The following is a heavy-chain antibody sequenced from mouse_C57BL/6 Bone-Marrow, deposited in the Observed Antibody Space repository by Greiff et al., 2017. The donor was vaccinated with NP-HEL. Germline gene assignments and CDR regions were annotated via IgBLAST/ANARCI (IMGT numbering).Heavy chain of an antibody. V-gene: IGHV5-6*01. CDR2: ISSGGSYT. CDR3: ARHYKAPNRDWFAY. D-gene: IGHD1-3*01. CDR1: GFTFSSYG. Sequence: EVKVVESGGDLVKPGGSLKLSCAASGFTFSSYGMSWVRQTPDKRLEWVATISSGGSYTYSPDSVKGRFTISRDNAKNTLYLQMSSLKSEDTAMYYCARHYKAPNRDWFAYWGQGTLVTVSA. J-gene: IGHJ3*01.